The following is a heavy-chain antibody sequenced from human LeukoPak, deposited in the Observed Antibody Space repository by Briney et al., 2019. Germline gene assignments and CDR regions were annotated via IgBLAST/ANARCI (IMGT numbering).Heavy chain of an antibody. Sequence: ASAKVSCXASGYTFTSYGISWVRQAPGQGLEWMGWISAYNGNTNYAQKLQGRVTMTTDTSTSTAYMELRSLRSDDTAVYYCARSSITIFGVVTNFDYWGQGTLVTVSS. CDR1: GYTFTSYG. CDR3: ARSSITIFGVVTNFDY. CDR2: ISAYNGNT. J-gene: IGHJ4*02. D-gene: IGHD3-3*01. V-gene: IGHV1-18*01.